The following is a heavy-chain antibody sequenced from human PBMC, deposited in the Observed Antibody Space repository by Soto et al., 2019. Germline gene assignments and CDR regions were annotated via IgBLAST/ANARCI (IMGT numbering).Heavy chain of an antibody. D-gene: IGHD6-19*01. CDR1: GGSFSGYY. CDR2: INHSGST. Sequence: QVQLQQWGAGLLKPSETLSLTCAVYGGSFSGYYWSWIRQPPGKGLEWIGEINHSGSTNYNPSLKSRVTISVDTSKNQFSLKLSSVTAADTAVYYCARGEVAGPYYFDYWGQGTLVTVSS. CDR3: ARGEVAGPYYFDY. V-gene: IGHV4-34*01. J-gene: IGHJ4*02.